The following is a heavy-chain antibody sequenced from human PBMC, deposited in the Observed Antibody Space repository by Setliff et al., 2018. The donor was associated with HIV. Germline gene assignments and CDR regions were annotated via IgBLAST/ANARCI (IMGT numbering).Heavy chain of an antibody. J-gene: IGHJ4*02. CDR1: GGSISSGGYY. V-gene: IGHV4-61*08. CDR3: GRQVPVPGVAATPIDY. Sequence: SETLSLTCTVSGGSISSGGYYWSWIRQHPGKGLEWIGYIYYSGSTNYNPSLKSRVAISVDTSKNQFSLKLSSVTAADTAVYYCGRQVPVPGVAATPIDYWGQGTLVTVSS. CDR2: IYYSGST. D-gene: IGHD6-25*01.